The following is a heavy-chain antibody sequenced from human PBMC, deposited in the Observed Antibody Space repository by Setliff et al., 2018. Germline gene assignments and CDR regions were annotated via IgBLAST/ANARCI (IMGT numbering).Heavy chain of an antibody. J-gene: IGHJ6*03. Sequence: VGSLRLSCAASGFTLSSYWMHWVRQAPGKGLVWVSRINSDGSSTSYADSVKGRFTISRDNAKNTLYLQMNSLRAEDTALYYCAREGARSSSWYRPYYYYYMDVWGKGTTVTVSS. D-gene: IGHD6-13*01. CDR1: GFTLSSYW. CDR3: AREGARSSSWYRPYYYYYMDV. V-gene: IGHV3-74*01. CDR2: INSDGSST.